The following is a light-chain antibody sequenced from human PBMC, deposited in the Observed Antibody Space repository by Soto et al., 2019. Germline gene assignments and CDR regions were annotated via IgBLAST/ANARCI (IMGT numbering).Light chain of an antibody. V-gene: IGKV1-9*01. CDR2: AAS. CDR3: QQLNTYPFI. J-gene: IGKJ5*01. CDR1: QGIDTY. Sequence: DIQLTQSPSFLSASVGDRVTITCRASQGIDTYLAWYQQKPGKAPKLLIYAASFLQSGVPSRFSGSGSGTEFTLTISRLQPEDFAAYYCQQLNTYPFIFAQGTRLEIK.